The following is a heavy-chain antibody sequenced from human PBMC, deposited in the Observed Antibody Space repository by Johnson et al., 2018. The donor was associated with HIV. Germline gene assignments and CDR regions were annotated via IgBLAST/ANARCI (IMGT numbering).Heavy chain of an antibody. J-gene: IGHJ3*01. Sequence: VHLVESGGGLVQPGGSLRLSCAASGFTVSSNYMSWVRQAPGKGLEWVSVIYSGGSTYDADSVKGRFTISRDNSKNTLYLQMHSLRIEDTAVYYCARDPRWGSIYGPDGFDFWGQGTMVTVSS. CDR2: IYSGGST. CDR3: ARDPRWGSIYGPDGFDF. D-gene: IGHD3-16*01. CDR1: GFTVSSNY. V-gene: IGHV3-66*02.